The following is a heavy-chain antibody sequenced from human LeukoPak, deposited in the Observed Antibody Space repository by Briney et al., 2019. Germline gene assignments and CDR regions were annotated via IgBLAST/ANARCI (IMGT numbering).Heavy chain of an antibody. J-gene: IGHJ3*02. V-gene: IGHV4-59*02. CDR1: GGSVNSHY. CDR2: LYFSGST. CDR3: ARPYDSSRYYIRGAFDI. D-gene: IGHD3-22*01. Sequence: SETLSLTCTVSGGSVNSHYWSWIRQPPGKGLEWIGYLYFSGSTGYNPSLKSRVSISVETSKNQFSLRLSSVTAADTAVYYCARPYDSSRYYIRGAFDIWGQGAIVTVS.